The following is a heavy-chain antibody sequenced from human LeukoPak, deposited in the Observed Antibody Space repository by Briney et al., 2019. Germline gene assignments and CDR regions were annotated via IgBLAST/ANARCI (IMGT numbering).Heavy chain of an antibody. CDR2: IKQDGSEK. Sequence: GGCLRLSCAASGFTFSRNWMSWVRQAPGEGLEWVANIKQDGSEKYYVDSVKGRFTIPRDNAKNSLYLQMDSLRAEDTAVYYCARDRYYCTNGVCSNPFDYWGQGTLVTVSS. J-gene: IGHJ4*02. V-gene: IGHV3-7*01. D-gene: IGHD2-8*01. CDR1: GFTFSRNW. CDR3: ARDRYYCTNGVCSNPFDY.